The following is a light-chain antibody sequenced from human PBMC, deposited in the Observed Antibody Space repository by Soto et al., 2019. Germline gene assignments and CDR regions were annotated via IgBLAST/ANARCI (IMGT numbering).Light chain of an antibody. J-gene: IGLJ2*01. V-gene: IGLV2-23*01. CDR3: WSYAGSIQVV. CDR2: EGS. Sequence: QSALTQPPSVSGSPGQSITISCTGTSSDVGSYNLVSWYQQHPGKAPKLMIYEGSKRPSGVSNRFSGSKSGNTASLTISGLQDEDEADYYCWSYAGSIQVVFGGGTKLTVL. CDR1: SSDVGSYNL.